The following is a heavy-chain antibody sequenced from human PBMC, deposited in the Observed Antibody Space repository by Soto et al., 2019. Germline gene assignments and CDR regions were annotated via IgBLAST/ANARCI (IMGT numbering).Heavy chain of an antibody. Sequence: PSRSISITCIMSEDDVASNRAPWNWVSQSPSRGLEWLGRTYYRSKWKNDYALSVNSRITINPDTSKNPLSLQLSSVTPDDTAIYYCVRGVDSSFDYWGQGTLVTVSS. CDR1: EDDVASNRAP. D-gene: IGHD6-13*01. V-gene: IGHV6-1*01. J-gene: IGHJ4*02. CDR2: TYYRSKWKN. CDR3: VRGVDSSFDY.